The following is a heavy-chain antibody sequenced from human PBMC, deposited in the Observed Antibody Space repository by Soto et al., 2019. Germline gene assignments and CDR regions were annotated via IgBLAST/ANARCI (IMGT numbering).Heavy chain of an antibody. J-gene: IGHJ3*02. Sequence: GESLKISCKGSGYSFTSYWIGWVRQMPGKGLEWMGIIYPGHSDTRYIPSFQEQVTISADKSISTAYLQRSSLKASAPAMYYCAMLTNDDFNSWGQGTRGAV. V-gene: IGHV5-51*01. CDR3: AMLTNDDFNS. CDR2: IYPGHSDT. CDR1: GYSFTSYW. D-gene: IGHD2-15*01.